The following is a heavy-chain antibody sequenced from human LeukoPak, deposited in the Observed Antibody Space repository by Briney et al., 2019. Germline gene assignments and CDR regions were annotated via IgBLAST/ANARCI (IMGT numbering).Heavy chain of an antibody. D-gene: IGHD2-2*01. Sequence: GGSLRLSCAASGFTFSSYSMNWVRPAPGKGLEWVSSISSSSSYIYYADSVKGRFTISRDNAKNSLYLQMNSLRAEDTAVYYCARDYGKYQLLGAYYYYYYMDVWGKGTTVTVSS. J-gene: IGHJ6*03. CDR1: GFTFSSYS. CDR2: ISSSSSYI. CDR3: ARDYGKYQLLGAYYYYYYMDV. V-gene: IGHV3-21*01.